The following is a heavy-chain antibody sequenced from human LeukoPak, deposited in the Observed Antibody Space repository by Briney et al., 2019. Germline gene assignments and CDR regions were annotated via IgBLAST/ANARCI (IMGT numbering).Heavy chain of an antibody. V-gene: IGHV1-18*01. D-gene: IGHD6-19*01. CDR2: ISAYNGDT. Sequence: GASVKVSCKASGYTFNRYGISWVRQAPGQGLEWMGWISAYNGDTKYAQKVQGRVTMTTDTSTSTAYLELRSLRSDDTAVYYCARDPSNSSGWLIYFDYWGQGTLITVSS. CDR1: GYTFNRYG. J-gene: IGHJ4*02. CDR3: ARDPSNSSGWLIYFDY.